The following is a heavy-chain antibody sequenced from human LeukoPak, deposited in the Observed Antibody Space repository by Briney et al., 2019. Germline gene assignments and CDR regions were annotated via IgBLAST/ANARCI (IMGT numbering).Heavy chain of an antibody. V-gene: IGHV4-39*01. D-gene: IGHD2-21*02. CDR3: ALIHSDYYRTFDY. CDR2: MYYNANN. CDR1: GVSLSTTSYF. J-gene: IGHJ4*02. Sequence: SETLSLTCTVSGVSLSTTSYFWGCVRQPPGKGLEWIGTMYYNANNFYNPSPKSRITISVDTSKNQFSLRLTSVTAADRSVYYCALIHSDYYRTFDYWGRGILVTVSS.